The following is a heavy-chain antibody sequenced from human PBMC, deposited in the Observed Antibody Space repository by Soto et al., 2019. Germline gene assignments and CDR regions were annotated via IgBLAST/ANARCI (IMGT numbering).Heavy chain of an antibody. J-gene: IGHJ6*02. CDR2: INPNSGGT. D-gene: IGHD2-15*01. CDR3: AEGYCSGGSCPAMGYHYGMDV. CDR1: GYTFTGYY. Sequence: ASVKVSCKASGYTFTGYYMHWVRQAPGQGLEWMGWINPNSGGTNYAQKFQGRVTMTRDTSISTAYMELSRLRSDDTAVYYCAEGYCSGGSCPAMGYHYGMDVWGQGTTVTVSS. V-gene: IGHV1-2*02.